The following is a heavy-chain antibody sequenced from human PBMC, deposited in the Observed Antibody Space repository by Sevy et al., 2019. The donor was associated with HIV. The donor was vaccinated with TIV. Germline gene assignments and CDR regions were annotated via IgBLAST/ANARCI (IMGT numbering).Heavy chain of an antibody. CDR3: AKGAPFCSGGSCYPGATFDY. J-gene: IGHJ4*02. D-gene: IGHD2-15*01. Sequence: GGSLRLSCAASGFTFSSYAMSWVRQAPGKGLEWVSAISGSGGSTYYADSVKGRFTISRDNTKNTLYLQMNSLRAEDTAVYYGAKGAPFCSGGSCYPGATFDYWGQGTLVTVSS. V-gene: IGHV3-23*01. CDR1: GFTFSSYA. CDR2: ISGSGGST.